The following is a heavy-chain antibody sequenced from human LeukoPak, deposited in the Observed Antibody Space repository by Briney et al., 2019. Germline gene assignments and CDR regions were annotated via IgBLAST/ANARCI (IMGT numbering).Heavy chain of an antibody. J-gene: IGHJ4*02. CDR1: GFTFSSYW. Sequence: GGSLRLSCAASGFTFSSYWMSWVRQAPGKGLERVANINQDGREKYYVGSVKGRFTISRDNAKNSLYLQMNSLRAEDTAVYYCATLSVVVVPAELNWGQGTLVTVSS. D-gene: IGHD2-15*01. CDR3: ATLSVVVVPAELN. V-gene: IGHV3-7*03. CDR2: INQDGREK.